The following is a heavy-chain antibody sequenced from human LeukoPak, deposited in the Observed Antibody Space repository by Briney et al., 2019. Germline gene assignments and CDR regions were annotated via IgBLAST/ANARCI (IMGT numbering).Heavy chain of an antibody. Sequence: GGSLRLSCAASGWTFSEACRTWVRQAPGKGLEWVGRIKPAKTHDATPDYGARVKGKVTIARDYSTDMMFSQMNDLETADTAVYFCAREGSLSGYHSFDSWGQGTLVTVST. CDR3: AREGSLSGYHSFDS. CDR1: GWTFSEAC. J-gene: IGHJ4*02. CDR2: IKPAKTHDATP. D-gene: IGHD5-18*01. V-gene: IGHV3-15*01.